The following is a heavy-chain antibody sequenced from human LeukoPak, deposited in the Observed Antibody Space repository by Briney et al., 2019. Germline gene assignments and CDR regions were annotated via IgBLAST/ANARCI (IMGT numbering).Heavy chain of an antibody. J-gene: IGHJ4*02. CDR1: GGSTSSSTYY. V-gene: IGHV4-61*05. Sequence: SETLSLTCTVSGGSTSSSTYYWDWIRQPPGKGLEWIGYIYYSGSAKYNPSLKSRVTISVDTSKNQFSLKLSSVTAGDTAVYYCARAPGIAAAGTHFDFWGQGTLVTVSS. CDR2: IYYSGSA. CDR3: ARAPGIAAAGTHFDF. D-gene: IGHD6-13*01.